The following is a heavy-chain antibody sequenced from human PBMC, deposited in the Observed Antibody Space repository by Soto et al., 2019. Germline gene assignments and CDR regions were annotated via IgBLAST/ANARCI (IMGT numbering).Heavy chain of an antibody. CDR2: IYYSGST. CDR3: ARFYGGNPGSDY. D-gene: IGHD4-17*01. Sequence: QVQLQESGPGLVKPSQTLSLTCTVSGGSISSGGYYWSWIRQHPGKGLEWIGYIYYSGSTNYNPSLKSRVTIAIDTSKNQFSLKLSSVTAADTAVYYCARFYGGNPGSDYWGQGTLVTVSS. CDR1: GGSISSGGYY. J-gene: IGHJ4*02. V-gene: IGHV4-31*03.